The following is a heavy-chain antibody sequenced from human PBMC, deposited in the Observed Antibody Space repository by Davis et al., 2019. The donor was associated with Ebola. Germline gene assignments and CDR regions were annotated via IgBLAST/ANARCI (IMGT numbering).Heavy chain of an antibody. Sequence: ASVKVSCKASGYTFTSYDINWVRQATGQGLEWMGWMNPNSGNTGYAQKFQGRVTITRNTSISTAYMELSSLRSEDTAVYYCARARKATITIFGVVSDAFDIWGQGTMVTVSS. CDR1: GYTFTSYD. D-gene: IGHD3-3*01. CDR3: ARARKATITIFGVVSDAFDI. J-gene: IGHJ3*02. V-gene: IGHV1-8*03. CDR2: MNPNSGNT.